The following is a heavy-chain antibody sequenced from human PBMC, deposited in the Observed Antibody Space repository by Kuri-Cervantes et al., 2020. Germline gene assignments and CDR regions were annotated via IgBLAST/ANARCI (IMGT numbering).Heavy chain of an antibody. CDR1: GFTFSSYW. J-gene: IGHJ5*02. CDR3: AREVDTNWFDP. D-gene: IGHD3-9*01. Sequence: GESLKISCAASGFTFSSYWMSWVRQAPGKGLEWVANIKQDGSEKYYVDSVKGRFTISRDNAKNSLYLQMNSLRAEDTAVYYCAREVDTNWFDPGGQGTLVTVSS. CDR2: IKQDGSEK. V-gene: IGHV3-7*01.